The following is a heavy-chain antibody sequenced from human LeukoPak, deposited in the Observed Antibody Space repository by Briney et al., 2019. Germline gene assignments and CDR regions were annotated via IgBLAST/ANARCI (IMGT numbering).Heavy chain of an antibody. CDR3: AAAYYDILTGYSLFAFDI. CDR1: GFTFTSSA. Sequence: ASVKVSCKASGFTFTSSAVQWVRQARGQRLEWIGWIVVGSGNTNYAQNFQERVTITRDMSTSTAYMELSSLRSEDTAVYYCAAAYYDILTGYSLFAFDIWGQGTMVTVSS. J-gene: IGHJ3*02. V-gene: IGHV1-58*01. CDR2: IVVGSGNT. D-gene: IGHD3-9*01.